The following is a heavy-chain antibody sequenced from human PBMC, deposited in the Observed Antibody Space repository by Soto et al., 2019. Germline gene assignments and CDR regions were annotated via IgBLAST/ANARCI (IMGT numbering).Heavy chain of an antibody. CDR3: AKDHHVDTAMAHFDY. CDR2: ISGSGGST. V-gene: IGHV3-23*01. CDR1: GFTFSSYA. Sequence: GGSLRLSCAASGFTFSSYAMSWVRQAPGKGLEWVSAISGSGGSTYYADSVKGRFTISRDNSKNTLYLQMNSLRAEDTAVYYCAKDHHVDTAMAHFDYWGQGTLVTVSS. J-gene: IGHJ4*02. D-gene: IGHD5-18*01.